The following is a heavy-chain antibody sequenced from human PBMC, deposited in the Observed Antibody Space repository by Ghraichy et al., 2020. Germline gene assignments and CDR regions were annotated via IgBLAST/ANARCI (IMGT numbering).Heavy chain of an antibody. CDR1: GFTFSTYE. Sequence: GGSLRLSCTASGFTFSTYEMNWVRQAPGKGLEWVSYISNSDNTIYYADSVKGRFTISRDNAKNSLYLQLNSLRAEDTAVYYCARESPDFFDYWGKGTLVTVSS. CDR3: ARESPDFFDY. J-gene: IGHJ4*02. CDR2: ISNSDNTI. V-gene: IGHV3-48*03.